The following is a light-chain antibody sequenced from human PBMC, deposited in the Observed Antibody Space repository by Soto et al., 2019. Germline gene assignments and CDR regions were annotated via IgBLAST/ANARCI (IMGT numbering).Light chain of an antibody. CDR1: QHISAY. CDR2: AVG. V-gene: IGKV1-27*01. Sequence: DIQMTQSPTSLSASIGDSVTISCRASQHISAYVNWFQQKPGKAPKLLIYAVGTVQGGVPSRFSGSGSGTDFTLTISSLQPEDVATYYCQKYNSALRSTFGGGTKVEIK. J-gene: IGKJ4*01. CDR3: QKYNSALRST.